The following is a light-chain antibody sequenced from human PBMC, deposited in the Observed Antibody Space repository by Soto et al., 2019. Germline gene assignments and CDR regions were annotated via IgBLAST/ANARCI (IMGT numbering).Light chain of an antibody. V-gene: IGKV3-15*01. J-gene: IGKJ3*01. Sequence: IVMTQSPDTLSVSPGERATLSCRASQSVGSNLAWYQQKPGQAPRLLIYDASTRVAGFPARFSGSGSGTEFTLTISSLQSEDFAVFYCHQYDRSAIFTFGPGTTVDIK. CDR1: QSVGSN. CDR3: HQYDRSAIFT. CDR2: DAS.